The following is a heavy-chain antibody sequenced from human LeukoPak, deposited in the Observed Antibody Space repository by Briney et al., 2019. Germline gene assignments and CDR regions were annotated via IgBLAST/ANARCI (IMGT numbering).Heavy chain of an antibody. J-gene: IGHJ4*02. CDR3: ARDFSSGSYYGDYYFDY. D-gene: IGHD1-26*01. Sequence: GGSLRLSCAASGFTFSSYAMHWVRQAPGKGLEWVSSITDSSSSMYYADPVKGRFTISRDNAKNSLYLQMNSLRAEDTAVYYCARDFSSGSYYGDYYFDYWGQGTLVTVSS. V-gene: IGHV3-21*01. CDR1: GFTFSSYA. CDR2: ITDSSSSM.